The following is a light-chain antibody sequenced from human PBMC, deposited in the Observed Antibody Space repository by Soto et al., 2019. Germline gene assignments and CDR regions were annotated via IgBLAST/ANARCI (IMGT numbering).Light chain of an antibody. Sequence: QSVLTQPASVSGSPGQSITISCTGASSDVGGYNYVSWYQQHPGTAPKLMIYDVSNRPSGVSNRFSGSKSGNTASLTISGLQAEDEADYYCSSYTSSSRVFGGGTKLTVL. CDR1: SSDVGGYNY. CDR3: SSYTSSSRV. J-gene: IGLJ3*02. CDR2: DVS. V-gene: IGLV2-14*01.